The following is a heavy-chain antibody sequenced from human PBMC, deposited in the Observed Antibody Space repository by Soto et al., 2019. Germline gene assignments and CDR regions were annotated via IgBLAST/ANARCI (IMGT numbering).Heavy chain of an antibody. CDR2: ISGSGGST. CDR3: AKDLSSSYYYYDGMDV. V-gene: IGHV3-23*01. Sequence: EVQLLESGGGLVQPGGSLRLSCAASGFTFSSYAMSWVRQAPGKGLEWVSAISGSGGSTYYADSVKGRFTISRDNSKNTLYLQMNSLRGGETAVYYCAKDLSSSYYYYDGMDVWGQGTTVTVSS. J-gene: IGHJ6*02. CDR1: GFTFSSYA. D-gene: IGHD6-13*01.